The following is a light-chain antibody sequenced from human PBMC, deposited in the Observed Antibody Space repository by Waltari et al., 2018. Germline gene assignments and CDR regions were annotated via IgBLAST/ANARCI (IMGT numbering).Light chain of an antibody. J-gene: IGLJ3*02. CDR1: RSDLGSYHL. CDR2: GVS. Sequence: QSALTQPASVSGSPGQSITISCTGLRSDLGSYHLVSWFQQHPDKAPNRLIYGVSKPPSEVSNRLSGSASGNTAYLTISGLQAEDEADYYCCSSPESSTSWVFGGGTKLTVL. CDR3: CSSPESSTSWV. V-gene: IGLV2-23*02.